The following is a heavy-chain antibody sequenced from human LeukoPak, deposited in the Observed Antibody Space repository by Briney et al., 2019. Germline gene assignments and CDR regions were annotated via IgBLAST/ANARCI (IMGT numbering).Heavy chain of an antibody. V-gene: IGHV1-2*02. CDR1: GYTFTGYY. J-gene: IGHJ6*03. CDR3: ARGVAELRYFDWSAGGQGYYMDV. CDR2: INPNSGGT. Sequence: ASVKVSCKASGYTFTGYYMHWVRQAPGQGLEWMGWINPNSGGTNYAQKFQGRVTMTRDTSISTAYMELSRLRSDDTAVYYCARGVAELRYFDWSAGGQGYYMDVWGKGTTVTVSS. D-gene: IGHD3-9*01.